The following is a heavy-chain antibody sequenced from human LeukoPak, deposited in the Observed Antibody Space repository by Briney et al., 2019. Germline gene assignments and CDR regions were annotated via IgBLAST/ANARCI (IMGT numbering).Heavy chain of an antibody. CDR1: GFTFSSFD. V-gene: IGHV3-13*01. Sequence: GGSLRLSCAASGFTFSSFDMHWVRQPTGQGLEWVSTIGTASDTYYPGSVEGRFTLSRDNAKNSLYLQMNSLTAGDTAVSYCARGPPRGKYYYMDVWGKGTTVTVSS. CDR3: ARGPPRGKYYYMDV. CDR2: IGTASDT. D-gene: IGHD1-1*01. J-gene: IGHJ6*03.